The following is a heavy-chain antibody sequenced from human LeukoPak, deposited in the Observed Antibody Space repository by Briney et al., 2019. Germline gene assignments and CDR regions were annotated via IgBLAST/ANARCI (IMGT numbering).Heavy chain of an antibody. V-gene: IGHV3-23*01. J-gene: IGHJ4*02. D-gene: IGHD4-17*01. CDR2: ISGSGGST. Sequence: GGSLRLSCAASGFTFSSYAMSWVRPAPGKGLEWVSAISGSGGSTYYADSVKGRFTISRDNSKNTLYLQMNSLRAEDTAVYYCAKGGEIYGDHPLFDYWGQGTLVTVSS. CDR3: AKGGEIYGDHPLFDY. CDR1: GFTFSSYA.